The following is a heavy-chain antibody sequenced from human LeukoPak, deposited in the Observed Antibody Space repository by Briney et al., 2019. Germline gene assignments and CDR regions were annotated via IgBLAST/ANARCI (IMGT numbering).Heavy chain of an antibody. Sequence: PSQTLSLICTVSGGSISSAGDYWSWIQQPPGKGLEWIGYIYHSGSTTYNPSLKSRVTLSRDKSKNQFSLKLNSVTATDTAVYYCARARYNWFDPWGQGTLVTVSS. CDR2: IYHSGST. CDR3: ARARYNWFDP. D-gene: IGHD3-16*02. CDR1: GGSISSAGDY. J-gene: IGHJ5*02. V-gene: IGHV4-30-2*01.